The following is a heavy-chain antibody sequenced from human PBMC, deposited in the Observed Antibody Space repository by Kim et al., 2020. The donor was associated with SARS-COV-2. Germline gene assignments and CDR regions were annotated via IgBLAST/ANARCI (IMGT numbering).Heavy chain of an antibody. Sequence: GGSLRLSCAASGFTFDDYGMSWVRQAPGKGLEWVSGINWNGGSTGYADSVKGRFTISRDNAKNSLYLQMNSLRAEDTALYYCAREDYYYDSSGFLYYFDYWGQGTLVTVSS. CDR2: INWNGGST. J-gene: IGHJ4*02. D-gene: IGHD3-22*01. CDR1: GFTFDDYG. V-gene: IGHV3-20*04. CDR3: AREDYYYDSSGFLYYFDY.